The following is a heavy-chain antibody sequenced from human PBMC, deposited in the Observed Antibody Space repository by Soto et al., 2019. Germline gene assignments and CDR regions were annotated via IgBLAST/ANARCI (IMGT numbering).Heavy chain of an antibody. D-gene: IGHD6-13*01. V-gene: IGHV3-30*03. CDR1: GFTFSSFD. CDR2: ISYGSNE. Sequence: QVQLVESGGGVVQPGRSLRLSCATSGFTFSSFDMHWVRQAPGRGLEWLAVISYGSNEYYAPSVKGRFTISRDNFKXXXXXXXXXXXXXXXXXXYXAXLXEAAGTFDSVDIWGQGAXVTVSS. CDR3: AXLXEAAGTFDSVDI. J-gene: IGHJ3*02.